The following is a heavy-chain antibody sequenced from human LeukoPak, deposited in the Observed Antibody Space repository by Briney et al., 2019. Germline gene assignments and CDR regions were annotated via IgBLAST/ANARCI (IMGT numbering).Heavy chain of an antibody. D-gene: IGHD2/OR15-2a*01. V-gene: IGHV3-7*02. Sequence: PGGSLRLSCAASGFTFSSYWMSWVRQAPGKGLEWVANIKQDGSEKYYVDSVKGRFTISRDNAKNSLYLDMNGLRGDDTAVYYCARSGIGRGFDIWGRGATVTVSS. CDR2: IKQDGSEK. J-gene: IGHJ3*02. CDR3: ARSGIGRGFDI. CDR1: GFTFSSYW.